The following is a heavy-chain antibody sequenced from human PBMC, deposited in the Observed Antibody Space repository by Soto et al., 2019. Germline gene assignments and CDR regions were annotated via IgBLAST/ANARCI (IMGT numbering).Heavy chain of an antibody. V-gene: IGHV3-33*01. CDR2: IWYDGSNK. J-gene: IGHJ4*02. D-gene: IGHD3-22*01. CDR3: ARDAHYYYDSSGYVDY. Sequence: QVQLVESGGGVVQPGRSLRLSCAASGFTFSSYGMHWVRQAPGKGLEWVAVIWYDGSNKYYADSVEGRFTISRDNSKNTLYLQMNSLRAEDTAVYYCARDAHYYYDSSGYVDYWGQGTLVTVSS. CDR1: GFTFSSYG.